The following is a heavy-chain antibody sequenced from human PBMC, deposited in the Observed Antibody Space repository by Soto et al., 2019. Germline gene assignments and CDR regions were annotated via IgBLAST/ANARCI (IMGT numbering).Heavy chain of an antibody. CDR1: GGRCVGFC. CDR2: IDPSDSYT. Sequence: WWRVAGGRCVGFCCGWMRKMHGKGLEWMGKIDPSDSYTDYSPSFQGHVTISADKSISTAYLQWSSLRASDTAVYYCARHNPPRISLDLNRVNWLAPLGQGTPV. CDR3: ARHNPPRISLDLNRVNWLAP. D-gene: IGHD1-20*01. J-gene: IGHJ5*02. V-gene: IGHV5-10-1*01.